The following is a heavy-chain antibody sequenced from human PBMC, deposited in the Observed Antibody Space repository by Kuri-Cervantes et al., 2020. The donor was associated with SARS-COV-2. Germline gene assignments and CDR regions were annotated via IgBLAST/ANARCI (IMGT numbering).Heavy chain of an antibody. D-gene: IGHD1-1*01. CDR1: GGSISSGDYY. V-gene: IGHV4-30-4*08. J-gene: IGHJ4*02. CDR3: ARGGEMRLRKTGTVIDY. Sequence: LRLSCTVSGGSISSGDYYWGWIRQPPGKGLEWIGNIFHTGNTYYNPSLKSRVTISVDTSKNQFSLKLSSVTAADTAVYYCARGGEMRLRKTGTVIDYWGQGTLVTVSS. CDR2: IFHTGNT.